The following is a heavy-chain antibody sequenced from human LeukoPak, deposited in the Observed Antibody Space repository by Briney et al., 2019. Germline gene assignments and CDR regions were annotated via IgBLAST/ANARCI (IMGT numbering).Heavy chain of an antibody. CDR3: AREGHSGSYSDAFDI. Sequence: SETLSLTCTVSGGSISSSSYYWGWIRQPPGKGLEWIGSIYYSGSTYYNPSLKSRVTISVDTSKNQFSLKLSSVTAADTAVYYCAREGHSGSYSDAFDIWGQGTMVTVSS. J-gene: IGHJ3*02. CDR2: IYYSGST. CDR1: GGSISSSSYY. D-gene: IGHD1-26*01. V-gene: IGHV4-39*07.